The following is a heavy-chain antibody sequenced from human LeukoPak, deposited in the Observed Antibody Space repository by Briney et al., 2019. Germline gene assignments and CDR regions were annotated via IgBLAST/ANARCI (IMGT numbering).Heavy chain of an antibody. J-gene: IGHJ3*02. CDR2: ISGDGSTT. Sequence: GGSLRLSCAASGFTFSSYWMHWVRQAPGKGPEWVSRISGDGSTTHYADSVQGRFTISRDNAKSTVYLQMNSLRAEDTAVFYWARGPSNAFDIWGKGKRVTV. CDR3: ARGPSNAFDI. CDR1: GFTFSSYW. V-gene: IGHV3-74*01.